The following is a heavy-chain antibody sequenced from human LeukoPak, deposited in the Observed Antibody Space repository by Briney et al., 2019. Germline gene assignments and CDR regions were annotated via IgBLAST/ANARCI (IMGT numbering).Heavy chain of an antibody. Sequence: SETLSLTCAVYGGSFSGYYWSWIRQPPGKGLEWIGEINHSGSTNYNPSLKSRVTISVDTSKNQFSLKLSSVTAADTAVYYCARAQCSSTSCYSVDPIDYWGQGTLVTVSS. V-gene: IGHV4-34*01. J-gene: IGHJ4*02. D-gene: IGHD2-2*01. CDR1: GGSFSGYY. CDR3: ARAQCSSTSCYSVDPIDY. CDR2: INHSGST.